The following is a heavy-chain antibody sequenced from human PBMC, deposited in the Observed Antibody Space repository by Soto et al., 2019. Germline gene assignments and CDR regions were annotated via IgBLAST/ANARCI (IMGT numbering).Heavy chain of an antibody. CDR3: AKGVGHCSSTSCYASSFDY. D-gene: IGHD2-2*01. V-gene: IGHV3-23*01. Sequence: GGSLRLSCAASGFTFSSCAMSWVRQAPGKGLEWVSTISGSGGSTYFADSVEGWFTISRDNSKNTLYLQMNSLRAEDTAVYYCAKGVGHCSSTSCYASSFDYWGQGILVTVSS. J-gene: IGHJ4*02. CDR1: GFTFSSCA. CDR2: ISGSGGST.